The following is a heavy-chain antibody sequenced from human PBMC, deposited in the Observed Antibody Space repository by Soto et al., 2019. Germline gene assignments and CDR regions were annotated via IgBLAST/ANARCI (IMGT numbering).Heavy chain of an antibody. CDR1: GGSITSKY. D-gene: IGHD3-16*01. J-gene: IGHJ4*02. CDR3: ATGGGGLPDK. CDR2: IDHSGTT. Sequence: QAQLQESGPGLVKPSETLSLTCTVSGGSITSKYWNWFRQSPEKGLEWIGYIDHSGTTNYNPSPISRVTMPADTPKNQFSLNLSCVPAADPAMYAGATGGGGLPDKGGQGTLVTVSS. V-gene: IGHV4-59*01.